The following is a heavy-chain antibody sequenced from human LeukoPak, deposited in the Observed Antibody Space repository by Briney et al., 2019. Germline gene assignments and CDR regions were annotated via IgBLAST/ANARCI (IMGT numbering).Heavy chain of an antibody. D-gene: IGHD4-17*01. CDR2: INPSGGST. Sequence: ASVKVSCKASGYTFTSYYMHWVRQAPGQGLEWMGIINPSGGSTSYAQKFQGRVTMTRDTSTSTVYMELSSLRSEDTAVYYCARENGDYSTVLGAFDIWGQGTMVTVSS. CDR3: ARENGDYSTVLGAFDI. J-gene: IGHJ3*02. CDR1: GYTFTSYY. V-gene: IGHV1-46*01.